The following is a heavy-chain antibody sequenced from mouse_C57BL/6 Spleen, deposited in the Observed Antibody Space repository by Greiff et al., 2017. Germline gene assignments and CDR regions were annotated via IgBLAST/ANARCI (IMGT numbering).Heavy chain of an antibody. CDR1: GYTFTSYW. V-gene: IGHV1-69*01. Sequence: VQLQQPGAELVMPGASVKLSCKASGYTFTSYWMHWVKQRPGQGLEWIGEIDPSDSYTNYNQKFKGKSTLTVDKSSSTAYMQLSSLTSEDSAVYYCARGGGNVDYAVDYWGQGTSVTVSS. CDR2: IDPSDSYT. CDR3: ARGGGNVDYAVDY. J-gene: IGHJ4*01. D-gene: IGHD2-1*01.